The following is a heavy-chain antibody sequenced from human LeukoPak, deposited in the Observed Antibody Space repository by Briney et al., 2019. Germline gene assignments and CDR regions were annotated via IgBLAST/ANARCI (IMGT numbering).Heavy chain of an antibody. D-gene: IGHD3-22*01. CDR3: AKDSYYYDSSGYYNY. V-gene: IGHV3-23*01. Sequence: PGGSLRLSCAASGFTFSSYAMSWVRQAPGKGLEWVSATSGSGGSTYYADSVKGRFTISRDNSKNTLYLQMNSLRAEDTAVYYCAKDSYYYDSSGYYNYWGQGTLVTVSS. J-gene: IGHJ4*02. CDR1: GFTFSSYA. CDR2: TSGSGGST.